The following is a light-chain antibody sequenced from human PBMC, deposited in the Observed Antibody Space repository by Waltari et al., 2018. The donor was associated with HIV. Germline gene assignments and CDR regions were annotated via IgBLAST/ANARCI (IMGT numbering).Light chain of an antibody. CDR2: NNN. Sequence: QSVLTQPPSASGTPGQRVTISCSGSSSNIGSNTVNWYQQPPGTAPKLLIYNNNPRPSGVPDRFSGSKSGTSASLASSGLQSEDEADYYCAAWDDSLNGRVFGGGTKLTVL. J-gene: IGLJ3*02. V-gene: IGLV1-44*01. CDR1: SSNIGSNT. CDR3: AAWDDSLNGRV.